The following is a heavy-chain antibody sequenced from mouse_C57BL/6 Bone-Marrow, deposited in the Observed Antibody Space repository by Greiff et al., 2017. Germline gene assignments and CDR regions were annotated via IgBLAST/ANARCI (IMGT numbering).Heavy chain of an antibody. CDR1: GYTFTSYW. D-gene: IGHD4-1*02. V-gene: IGHV1-69*01. CDR2: IDPSDSYT. CDR3: ATQLGLWFAY. Sequence: VQLQQPGAELVMPGASVKLSCKASGYTFTSYWMHWVKQRPGQGLEWIGEIDPSDSYTNYNQKFKGKSTLTVDKSSSTAYMQLSSLTSEDSAVYYCATQLGLWFAYWGQGTLVTVSA. J-gene: IGHJ3*01.